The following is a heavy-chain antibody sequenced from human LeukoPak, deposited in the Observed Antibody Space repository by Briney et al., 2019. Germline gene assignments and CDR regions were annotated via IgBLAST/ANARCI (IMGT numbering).Heavy chain of an antibody. Sequence: PGGSLRLSCAASGFTFSSYDMTWVRQAPGKGLEWVSSLSHSGDTTYYADSVKGRFTTSRDNSKNTLSLQMNSLRPEDTALYYCARDPYRAYNYGHWFDPWGQGTLVTVSS. J-gene: IGHJ5*02. CDR1: GFTFSSYD. CDR2: LSHSGDTT. D-gene: IGHD5-18*01. V-gene: IGHV3-23*01. CDR3: ARDPYRAYNYGHWFDP.